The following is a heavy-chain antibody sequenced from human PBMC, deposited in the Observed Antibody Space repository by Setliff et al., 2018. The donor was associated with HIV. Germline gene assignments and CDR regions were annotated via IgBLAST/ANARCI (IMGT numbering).Heavy chain of an antibody. CDR3: AKDDFTGAYPSVALDI. Sequence: GASVKVSCKVSGYTLTELSIHWVRQAPGKGLEWMGGFDPEDDETVYAQKFQGRVTMTEDTSTDTAYMELSSLTSEDTAMYYCAKDDFTGAYPSVALDIWGQGTMVTVSS. CDR2: FDPEDDET. J-gene: IGHJ3*02. CDR1: GYTLTELS. D-gene: IGHD1-26*01. V-gene: IGHV1-24*01.